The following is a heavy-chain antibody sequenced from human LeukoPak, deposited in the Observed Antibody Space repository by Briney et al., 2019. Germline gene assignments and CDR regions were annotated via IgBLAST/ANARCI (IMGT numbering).Heavy chain of an antibody. CDR1: GFTFGDYY. Sequence: GVLRLSCAASGFTFGDYYMSWIRQAPGKGLEWVSYISSSGSTIYYADSVKGRFTISRDNAKNSLYLQMNSLRAEDTAVYYCASLLGYCSSTSCSTHDYWGQGTLVTVSS. V-gene: IGHV3-11*01. J-gene: IGHJ4*02. CDR2: ISSSGSTI. CDR3: ASLLGYCSSTSCSTHDY. D-gene: IGHD2-2*02.